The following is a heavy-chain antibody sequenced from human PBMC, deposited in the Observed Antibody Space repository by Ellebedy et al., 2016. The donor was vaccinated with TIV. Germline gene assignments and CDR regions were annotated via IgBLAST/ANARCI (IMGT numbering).Heavy chain of an antibody. CDR2: VSGNGGST. J-gene: IGHJ4*02. CDR3: TRSWHLHYFDY. D-gene: IGHD6-19*01. Sequence: GESLKISCAASGFIFSTYAMSWVRQATGKGLEWVSGVSGNGGSTYYADSVKGRFTISRDNFKSTLYLQMNSLKTEDTAVYYCTRSWHLHYFDYWGQGTLVTVSS. V-gene: IGHV3-23*01. CDR1: GFIFSTYA.